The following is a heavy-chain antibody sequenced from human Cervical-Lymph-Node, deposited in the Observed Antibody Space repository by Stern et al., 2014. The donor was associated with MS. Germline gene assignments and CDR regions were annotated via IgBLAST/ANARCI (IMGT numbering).Heavy chain of an antibody. CDR2: VDPGDSDT. CDR1: GYSFTSYW. D-gene: IGHD6-13*01. Sequence: VQLVQSGAEVKKPGESLKISCTGSGYSFTSYWIAWVRHMPGKGLEWMGIVDPGDSDTRYSPSFQGQVNISADKSTSTAYLQWSSLKASDTAMYYCARTRYSSSWYTFDPWGQGTLVTVSS. CDR3: ARTRYSSSWYTFDP. V-gene: IGHV5-51*03. J-gene: IGHJ5*02.